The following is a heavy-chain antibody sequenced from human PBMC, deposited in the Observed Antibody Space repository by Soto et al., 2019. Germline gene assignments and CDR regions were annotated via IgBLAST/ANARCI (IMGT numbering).Heavy chain of an antibody. J-gene: IGHJ4*02. Sequence: QVTLKESGPVLVKPTETLTLTCTVSGFSLSNARMGVSWIRQPPGKALEWLAHIFSNDEKSYSTSLKSRLTISTDTSKSQVVLTMTNMDPVDTATYYFARFPFHDYGGNSGFDYWGQGTLVTVSS. CDR1: GFSLSNARMG. D-gene: IGHD4-17*01. V-gene: IGHV2-26*01. CDR2: IFSNDEK. CDR3: ARFPFHDYGGNSGFDY.